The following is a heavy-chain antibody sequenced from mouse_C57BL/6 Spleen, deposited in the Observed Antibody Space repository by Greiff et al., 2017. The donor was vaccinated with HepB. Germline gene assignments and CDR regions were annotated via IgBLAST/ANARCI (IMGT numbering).Heavy chain of an antibody. D-gene: IGHD2-14*01. J-gene: IGHJ4*01. CDR3: AREKVYNRAMDY. Sequence: QVQLQQSGAELVKPGASVKISCKASGYAFSSYWMNWVKQRPGKGLEWIGQIYPGDGDTNYNGKFKGKATLTADKSSSTAYMQLSSLTSEDSAVYFCAREKVYNRAMDYWGQGTSVTVSS. V-gene: IGHV1-80*01. CDR1: GYAFSSYW. CDR2: IYPGDGDT.